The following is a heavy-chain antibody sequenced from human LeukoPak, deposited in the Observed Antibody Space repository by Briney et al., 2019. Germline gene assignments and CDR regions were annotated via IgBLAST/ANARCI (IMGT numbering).Heavy chain of an antibody. CDR2: IYSGGST. V-gene: IGHV3-53*01. CDR1: GFTVSSNY. Sequence: GGSLRLSCAASGFTVSSNYMSWVRQAPGKGLEWVSVIYSGGSTYYADSVKGRFTISRDNSKNTLYLQMNSLTTEDTGIYYCANRVAQHDSWGQGTLVAVSS. J-gene: IGHJ5*02. CDR3: ANRVAQHDS. D-gene: IGHD3-3*01.